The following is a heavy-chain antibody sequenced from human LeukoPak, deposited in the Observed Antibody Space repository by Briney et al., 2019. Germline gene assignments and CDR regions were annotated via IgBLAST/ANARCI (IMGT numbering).Heavy chain of an antibody. CDR3: ARDRGDGYDYFWDY. CDR2: IYYSGST. J-gene: IGHJ4*02. Sequence: SETLSLTCSVSGGFIGSTGLHWGWIRQPPGKGLEWIGSIYYSGSTYYNPSLKSRVTMSVDTSKNQFSLKLSSVTAADTAVYYCARDRGDGYDYFWDYWGQGTLVTVSS. CDR1: GGFIGSTGLH. V-gene: IGHV4-39*07. D-gene: IGHD5-12*01.